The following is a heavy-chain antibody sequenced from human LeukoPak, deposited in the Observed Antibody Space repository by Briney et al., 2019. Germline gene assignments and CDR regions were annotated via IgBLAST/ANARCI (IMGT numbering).Heavy chain of an antibody. J-gene: IGHJ4*02. CDR3: ARESPGYYFDY. CDR1: GFTFSSYG. CDR2: ISYDGSNK. D-gene: IGHD1-14*01. V-gene: IGHV3-30*03. Sequence: PGGSLRLSCAASGFTFSSYGMHWVRQAPGKGLEWVAVISYDGSNKYYADSVKGRFTISRDNSKNTLYLQMNSLRADDTAVYFCARESPGYYFDYWGQGTLVSVSS.